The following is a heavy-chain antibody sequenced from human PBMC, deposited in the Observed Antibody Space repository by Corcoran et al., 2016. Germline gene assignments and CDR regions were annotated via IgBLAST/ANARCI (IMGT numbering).Heavy chain of an antibody. CDR3: ARVERYNWTQFED. CDR2: ISSSRSTI. J-gene: IGHJ4*02. Sequence: EVQLVESGGGLVQPGGSLRLSCAASGFTFSSYSMNWVSEAPGKGLEWVSYISSSRSTIYYADSVKGRLTISRDNAKNSLYLQMNSLRAEDTAVYYCARVERYNWTQFEDWGQGTLVTVSS. D-gene: IGHD1-20*01. V-gene: IGHV3-48*04. CDR1: GFTFSSYS.